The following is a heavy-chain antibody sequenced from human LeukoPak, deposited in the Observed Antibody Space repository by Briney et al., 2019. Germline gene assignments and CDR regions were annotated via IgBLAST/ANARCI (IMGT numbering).Heavy chain of an antibody. V-gene: IGHV3-74*01. CDR1: GFTFSSYW. D-gene: IGHD2-8*02. CDR2: INNDGSST. CDR3: ARVWSYYYFDY. Sequence: PGGSLRLSCAASGFTFSSYWMHWVRQAPGKGLVWVSRINNDGSSTSYADSVKGRFTTSRGDAKNTLYLQMNSLRAEDTAVYYCARVWSYYYFDYWGQGALVTGSS. J-gene: IGHJ4*02.